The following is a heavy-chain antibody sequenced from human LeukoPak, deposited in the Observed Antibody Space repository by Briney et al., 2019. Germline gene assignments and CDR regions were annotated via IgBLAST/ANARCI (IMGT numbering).Heavy chain of an antibody. J-gene: IGHJ4*02. CDR2: IYTSGST. CDR1: GGSISSGSYY. V-gene: IGHV4-61*02. Sequence: PSETLSLTCTVSGGSISSGSYYWSWIRQPAGKGLEWIGRIYTSGSTNYNPSLKSRVTISVDTSKNQFSLKLSSVTAADTAVYYCASYDYGDRIDYWGQGTLVTVSS. CDR3: ASYDYGDRIDY. D-gene: IGHD4-17*01.